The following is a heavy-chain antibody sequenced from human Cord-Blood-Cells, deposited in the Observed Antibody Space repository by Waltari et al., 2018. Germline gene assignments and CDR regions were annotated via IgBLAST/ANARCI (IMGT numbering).Heavy chain of an antibody. J-gene: IGHJ1*01. CDR3: ARSYGAAGTCFQH. D-gene: IGHD6-19*01. CDR2: FNPNSGGT. V-gene: IGHV1-2*06. CDR1: GYTFTGYY. Sequence: QVQLVQSGAEVTKPGASVKAPCKASGYTFTGYYMHWVRQAPGQGLEWMARFNPNSGGTDCARKVQCTGTLPRDTSTSTAYMELSRRRSDDSAVDYCARSYGAAGTCFQHWGQGTLVTVSS.